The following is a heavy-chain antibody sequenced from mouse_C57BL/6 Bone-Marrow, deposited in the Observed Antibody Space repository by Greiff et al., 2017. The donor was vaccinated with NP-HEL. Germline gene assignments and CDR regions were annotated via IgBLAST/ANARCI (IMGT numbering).Heavy chain of an antibody. V-gene: IGHV1-18*01. CDR2: INPNNGGT. CDR1: GYTFTDYN. CDR3: ARSPSITSVVNWYFDV. Sequence: EVQLHQSGPELVKPGASVKIPCKASGYTFTDYNMDWVKQSHGKSLEWIGDINPNNGGTIYNQKFKGKATLTVDKSSSTAYMELRSLTSEDTAVYYCARSPSITSVVNWYFDVWGTGTTVTVSS. D-gene: IGHD1-1*01. J-gene: IGHJ1*03.